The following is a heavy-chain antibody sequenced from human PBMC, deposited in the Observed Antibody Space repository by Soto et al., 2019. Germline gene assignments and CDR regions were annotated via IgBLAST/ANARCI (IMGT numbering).Heavy chain of an antibody. J-gene: IGHJ4*02. CDR2: IKQDGSEQ. D-gene: IGHD4-17*01. CDR1: GFSVTDYW. Sequence: GGSLRLSCAASGFSVTDYWMSWVRQPPGQGLKWVANIKQDGSEQYYADSVKGRFIISRDNAKNSLYLQMNSLRAEDTAVYYCARFAYADYQGGLHYWGQGALVTVSS. V-gene: IGHV3-7*01. CDR3: ARFAYADYQGGLHY.